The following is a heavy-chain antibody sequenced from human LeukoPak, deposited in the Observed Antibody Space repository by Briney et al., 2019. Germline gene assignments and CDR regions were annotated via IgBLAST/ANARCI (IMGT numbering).Heavy chain of an antibody. CDR3: VKDRWVDH. J-gene: IGHJ4*02. V-gene: IGHV3-64D*06. CDR2: ISSEGKTT. D-gene: IGHD6-13*01. CDR1: GFIFSPYA. Sequence: GGSLRLSCSASGFIFSPYAMHWVRQAPGKGLEYVSSISSEGKTTYYTDSVKGRFTISRDNSKNTLYLQMSSLRPEDTAVYYCVKDRWVDHWGQGTLVTVSS.